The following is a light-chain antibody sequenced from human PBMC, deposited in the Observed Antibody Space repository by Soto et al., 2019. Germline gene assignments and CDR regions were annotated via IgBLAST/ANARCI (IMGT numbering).Light chain of an antibody. CDR2: GAF. V-gene: IGKV2D-29*01. CDR1: QSLLHITGETF. CDR3: QQYGDSPAT. J-gene: IGKJ3*01. Sequence: DVVITQTPLSLSVAPGQPASISCKSSQSLLHITGETFLFWYLQKPGQAPRLLIYGAFNRATGIPDRFSGSGSGTDFTLTFSRLEPEDFAVYYCQQYGDSPATFGPGTKVGY.